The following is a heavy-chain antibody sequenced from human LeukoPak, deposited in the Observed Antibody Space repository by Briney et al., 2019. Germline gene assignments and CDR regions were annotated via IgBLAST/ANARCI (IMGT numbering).Heavy chain of an antibody. CDR2: ISYDGSNK. D-gene: IGHD6-13*01. CDR1: GFTFSSYA. J-gene: IGHJ4*02. CDR3: ARDHKEDGSSWYLLNNYFDY. V-gene: IGHV3-30-3*01. Sequence: GESLRLSCAASGFTFSSYAMHWVRQAPGKGLEWVAVISYDGSNKYYADSAKGRFTISRDNSKNTLYLQMNSLRAEDTAVYYCARDHKEDGSSWYLLNNYFDYWGQGTLVTVSS.